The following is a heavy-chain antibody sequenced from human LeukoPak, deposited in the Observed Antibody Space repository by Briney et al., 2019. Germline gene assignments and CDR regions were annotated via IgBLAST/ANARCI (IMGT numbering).Heavy chain of an antibody. CDR3: ARDRLVGIAAAGDPYYYYGMDV. Sequence: SETLSLTCTVSGGSISSGDYYWGWIRQPPGKGLEWIGSIYYSGSTYYNPSLKSRVTISVDTSKNQFSLKLSSVTAADTAVYYCARDRLVGIAAAGDPYYYYGMDVWGQGTTVTVSS. CDR1: GGSISSGDYY. J-gene: IGHJ6*02. CDR2: IYYSGST. D-gene: IGHD6-13*01. V-gene: IGHV4-39*07.